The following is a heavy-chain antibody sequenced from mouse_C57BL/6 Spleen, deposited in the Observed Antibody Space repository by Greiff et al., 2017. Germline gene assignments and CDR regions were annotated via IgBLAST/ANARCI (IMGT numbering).Heavy chain of an antibody. CDR3: TREEPTVVNYFDY. Sequence: EVQLQESGEGLVKPGGSLKLSCAASGFTFSSYAMSWVRQTPEKRLEWVAYISSGGDYIYYADTVKGRFTISRDNARNTLYLQMSSLKSEDTAMYYCTREEPTVVNYFDYWGQGTTLTVSS. V-gene: IGHV5-9-1*02. J-gene: IGHJ2*01. CDR1: GFTFSSYA. D-gene: IGHD1-1*01. CDR2: ISSGGDYI.